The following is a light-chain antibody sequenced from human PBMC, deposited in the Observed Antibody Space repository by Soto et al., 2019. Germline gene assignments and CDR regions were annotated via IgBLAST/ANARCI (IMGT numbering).Light chain of an antibody. CDR3: QHYDTSPPLT. V-gene: IGKV3-20*01. CDR2: AAS. J-gene: IGKJ4*01. CDR1: QSVRSNF. Sequence: EMVLTQSPGTLSLSPGDRATLSCRASQSVRSNFLAWYQQKPGQAPRLLIYAASSRATGIPDRFSGSGSGTDFTLTISRLEPEDFAVYYCQHYDTSPPLTFGGGTRVEIK.